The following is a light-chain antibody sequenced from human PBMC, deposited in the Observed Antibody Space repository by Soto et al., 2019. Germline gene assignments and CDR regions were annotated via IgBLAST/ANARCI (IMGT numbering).Light chain of an antibody. CDR2: DTS. Sequence: EIVMTQSPATLSVSSGERATLSFRASQSVSSNLAWYQHKPGQTPRLLIYDTSTRATGVPTRFSGSRSGAEFTLTINSLQSEDFAVYYCQPYNNWPLTFGGGTKVDIK. V-gene: IGKV3-15*01. J-gene: IGKJ4*01. CDR1: QSVSSN. CDR3: QPYNNWPLT.